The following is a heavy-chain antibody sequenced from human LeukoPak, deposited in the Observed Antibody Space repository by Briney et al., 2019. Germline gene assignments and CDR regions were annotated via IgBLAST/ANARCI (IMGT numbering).Heavy chain of an antibody. CDR1: GGSISSSNW. J-gene: IGHJ6*02. D-gene: IGHD1-14*01. CDR3: ARSGHYYYYGMGV. CDR2: IYHSGST. V-gene: IGHV4-4*02. Sequence: SETLSLTCAVSGGSISSSNWWSWVRQPPGKGLEWIGEIYHSGSTNYNPSLKSRVTISVDKSKNQFSLKLSSVTAADTAVYYCARSGHYYYYGMGVWGQGTTVTVSS.